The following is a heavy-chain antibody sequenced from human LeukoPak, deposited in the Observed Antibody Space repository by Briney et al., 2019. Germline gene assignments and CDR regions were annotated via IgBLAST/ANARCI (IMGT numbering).Heavy chain of an antibody. D-gene: IGHD5-12*01. J-gene: IGHJ4*02. CDR1: GGSFSGYY. Sequence: PSETLSLTCAVYGGSFSGYYWRWIRQPPGKGLEWIGEINHSGSTNYNPSLKSRVTISVDTSKNQFSLKLSSATAADTAVYYCASPRGYSGYDFDYWGQGTLVTVSS. V-gene: IGHV4-34*01. CDR3: ASPRGYSGYDFDY. CDR2: INHSGST.